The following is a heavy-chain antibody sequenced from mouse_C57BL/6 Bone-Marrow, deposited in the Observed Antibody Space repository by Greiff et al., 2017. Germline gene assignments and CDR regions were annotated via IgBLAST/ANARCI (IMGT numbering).Heavy chain of an antibody. Sequence: QVQLQQPGAELVKPGASVKLSCKASGYTITSDWMHWVKQRPGQGLEWIGMIHPNSGSTNYNAKFKSKATLTVDTSSSTAYMQLSSLTSEDSEVYDCDHCTTGSSPCYFDYWGQGTTLTVSS. J-gene: IGHJ2*01. CDR1: GYTITSDW. V-gene: IGHV1-64*01. CDR3: DHCTTGSSPCYFDY. CDR2: IHPNSGST. D-gene: IGHD1-1*01.